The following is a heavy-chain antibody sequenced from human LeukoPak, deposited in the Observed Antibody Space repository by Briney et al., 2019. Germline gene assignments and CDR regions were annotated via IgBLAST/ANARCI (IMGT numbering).Heavy chain of an antibody. J-gene: IGHJ3*02. CDR3: ARELRDIVVVPAASYDAFDI. CDR2: IYYSGST. D-gene: IGHD2-2*01. CDR1: GGSISSYY. V-gene: IGHV4-59*01. Sequence: SETLSLTCTVSGGSISSYYWSWLRQPPGKGLEWIGNIYYSGSTNYKPSLKSRVTISVDTSKNQFSLKLSSVTAADTAVYYCARELRDIVVVPAASYDAFDIWGQGTMVTVSS.